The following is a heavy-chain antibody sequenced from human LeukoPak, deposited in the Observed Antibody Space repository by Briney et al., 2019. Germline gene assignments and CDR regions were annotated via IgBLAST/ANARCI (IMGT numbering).Heavy chain of an antibody. CDR1: GGSISSESYY. J-gene: IGHJ4*02. CDR2: IYTSGST. V-gene: IGHV4-61*02. Sequence: SETLSLTCTVSGGSISSESYYWSWIRQPAGKGLEWIGRIYTSGSTSYNPSLKSRVTISVDTSRNQFSLKLSSVTAADTAVYYCARSSYDILTGFDYWGQGTLVTVSS. D-gene: IGHD3-9*01. CDR3: ARSSYDILTGFDY.